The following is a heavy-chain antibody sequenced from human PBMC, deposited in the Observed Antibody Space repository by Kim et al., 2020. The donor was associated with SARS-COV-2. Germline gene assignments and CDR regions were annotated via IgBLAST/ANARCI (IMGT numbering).Heavy chain of an antibody. V-gene: IGHV3-21*01. CDR3: AGASSGYNYY. D-gene: IGHD3-22*01. CDR2: ISSSSSFK. J-gene: IGHJ4*02. CDR1: GFNFSTYS. Sequence: GGSLRLSCAGSGFNFSTYSFNWVRQAPGKGLEWVSSISSSSSFKYSADSVNGRFIISRDNAKQSVYLQMNRLKVEDTAVYYCAGASSGYNYYWGQGTLVTVSS.